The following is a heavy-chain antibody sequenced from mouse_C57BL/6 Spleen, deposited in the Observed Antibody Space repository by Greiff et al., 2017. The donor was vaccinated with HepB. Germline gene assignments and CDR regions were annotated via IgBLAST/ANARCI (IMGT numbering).Heavy chain of an antibody. CDR3: ARSYYGKGAWFAY. CDR2: ISSGSSTI. D-gene: IGHD1-1*01. V-gene: IGHV5-17*01. Sequence: EVKLVEPGGGLVKPGGSLKLSCAASGFTFSDYGMHWVRQAPEKGLEWVAYISSGSSTIYYADTVKGRFTISRDNAKNTLFLQMTSLRSEDTAMYYCARSYYGKGAWFAYWGQGTLVTVSA. CDR1: GFTFSDYG. J-gene: IGHJ3*01.